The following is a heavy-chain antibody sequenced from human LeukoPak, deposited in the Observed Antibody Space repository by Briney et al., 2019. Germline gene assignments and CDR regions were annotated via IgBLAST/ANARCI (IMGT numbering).Heavy chain of an antibody. V-gene: IGHV3-11*01. CDR3: ARRAESGRYFDY. J-gene: IGHJ4*02. D-gene: IGHD2-15*01. CDR1: GFTFSDYY. Sequence: GGSLRLSCAASGFTFSDYYMTWIRQAPGTGLEWVSYISSGTTTYYADSVKGRFTISRDNAGNSLYLQMSSLRAEDTAVYYCARRAESGRYFDYWGQGTPVTVSS. CDR2: ISSGTTT.